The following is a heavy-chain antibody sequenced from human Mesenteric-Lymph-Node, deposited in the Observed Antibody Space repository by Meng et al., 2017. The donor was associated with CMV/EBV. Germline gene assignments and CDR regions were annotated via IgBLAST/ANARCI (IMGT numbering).Heavy chain of an antibody. CDR3: ASPVIDGSGSYTFDY. V-gene: IGHV1-3*01. CDR1: GYTFTSYA. J-gene: IGHJ4*02. CDR2: INAGNGNT. D-gene: IGHD3-10*01. Sequence: SGYTFTSYAMHWVRQAHGQRLEWMGWINAGNGNTKYSQKFQGRVTITRDTSASTAYMELSSLRSEDTAVYYCASPVIDGSGSYTFDYWGQGTLVTVSS.